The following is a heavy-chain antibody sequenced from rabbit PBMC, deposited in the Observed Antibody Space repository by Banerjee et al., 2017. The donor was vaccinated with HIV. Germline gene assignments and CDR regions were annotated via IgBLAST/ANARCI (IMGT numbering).Heavy chain of an antibody. D-gene: IGHD6-1*01. V-gene: IGHV1S40*01. CDR3: ARNGGMLDYKL. Sequence: QSLEESGGRLVKPGASLTLTCTASGFSFSSVFWICWVRQAPGKGLEWIACVYAGSNGGTYYASWAKGRFTVSRTSSTTVTLQMTSLTVADTATYFCARNGGMLDYKLWGQGTLVTVS. CDR2: VYAGSNGGT. CDR1: GFSFSSVFW. J-gene: IGHJ3*01.